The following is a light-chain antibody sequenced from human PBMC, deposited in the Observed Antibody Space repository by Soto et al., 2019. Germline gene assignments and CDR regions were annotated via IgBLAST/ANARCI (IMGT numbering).Light chain of an antibody. CDR3: RQYGSSPSYT. V-gene: IGKV3-20*01. CDR2: GAS. J-gene: IGKJ2*01. CDR1: QSASSSSY. Sequence: EIVLTQSPGTLSLSPGERATLSCRASQSASSSSYLAWYQQKPGQAPRLLIYGASSRATGIPDRFSGSGSATDFTLTISRREPEDFAVYYCRQYGSSPSYTFGQGTKLEIK.